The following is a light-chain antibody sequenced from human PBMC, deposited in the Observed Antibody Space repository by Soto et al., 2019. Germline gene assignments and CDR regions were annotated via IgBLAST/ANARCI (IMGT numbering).Light chain of an antibody. CDR3: QKYNSYSRT. CDR2: KAS. Sequence: DIPMTQSPSTLSASVGDRVTITCRASQSISSCLAWYQQKPGKAPKLLIYKASSLESGVPSRFSGSGSGTAFTLTISSLQPDDFATDYGQKYNSYSRTFGQGTKVYIK. V-gene: IGKV1-5*03. J-gene: IGKJ1*01. CDR1: QSISSC.